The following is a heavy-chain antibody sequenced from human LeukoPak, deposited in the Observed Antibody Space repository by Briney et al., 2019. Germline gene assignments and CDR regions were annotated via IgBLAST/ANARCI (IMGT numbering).Heavy chain of an antibody. CDR1: GGSISSSSYY. D-gene: IGHD2-21*02. J-gene: IGHJ4*02. CDR2: LYDSGST. V-gene: IGHV4-39*01. Sequence: SETLSLTCIVSGGSISSSSYYWDWIRQPPGKGLEWIGNLYDSGSTHYNPSLRSRVTISADTSKNQFSLKLSSVTATDTAVYYCATYNCGGDCYSGYFDSWGQGTLVTVSS. CDR3: ATYNCGGDCYSGYFDS.